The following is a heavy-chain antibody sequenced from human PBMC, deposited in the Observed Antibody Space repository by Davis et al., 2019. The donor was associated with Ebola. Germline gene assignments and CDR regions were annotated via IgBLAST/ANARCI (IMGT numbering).Heavy chain of an antibody. Sequence: SEPLSPTFAVYGGSFSGYYWSWIPQPPGKGLEWIGEINHSGSTNYNPSLKSRVTISVDTSKNQFSLKLSSVTAADTAVYYCARGNYRNYGYYYYGMDVWGQGTTVTVSS. D-gene: IGHD4-11*01. V-gene: IGHV4-34*01. J-gene: IGHJ6*02. CDR1: GGSFSGYY. CDR2: INHSGST. CDR3: ARGNYRNYGYYYYGMDV.